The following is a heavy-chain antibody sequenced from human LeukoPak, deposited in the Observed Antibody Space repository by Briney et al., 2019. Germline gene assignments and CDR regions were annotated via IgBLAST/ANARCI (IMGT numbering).Heavy chain of an antibody. J-gene: IGHJ5*02. CDR1: GFTFSSYS. D-gene: IGHD3-10*01. V-gene: IGHV3-21*04. Sequence: PGGSLRLSCAASGFTFSSYSMNWVRQAPGKGLEWVSSISSSSSYIYYADSVKGRFTISRDNSKNTLYLQMNSLKAEDTAVYYCAKESPPYTVRGVTNWFDPWGQGTLVTVSS. CDR2: ISSSSSYI. CDR3: AKESPPYTVRGVTNWFDP.